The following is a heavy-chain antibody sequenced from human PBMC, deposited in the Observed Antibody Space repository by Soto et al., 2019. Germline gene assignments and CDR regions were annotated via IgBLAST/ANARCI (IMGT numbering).Heavy chain of an antibody. CDR3: ARVLLLWFGELPGAFDI. CDR2: IYYSGST. D-gene: IGHD3-10*01. CDR1: GGSISSYY. J-gene: IGHJ3*02. Sequence: PSETLSLTCTVSGGSISSYYWSWIRQPPGKGLEWIGYIYYSGSTNYNPSLKSRVTISVDTSKNQFSLKLSSVTAADTAVYYCARVLLLWFGELPGAFDIWGQGTMVTVSS. V-gene: IGHV4-59*01.